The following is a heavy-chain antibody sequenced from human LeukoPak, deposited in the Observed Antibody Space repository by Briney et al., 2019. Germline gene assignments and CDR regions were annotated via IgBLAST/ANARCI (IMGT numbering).Heavy chain of an antibody. D-gene: IGHD5-18*01. CDR3: ARGGYSTRYDH. Sequence: AAVKVSCKASGYTFSTHDITWVRQAPGQGLEWMGWISGYTGNTNYAQKFQGRVTVTTDTSTTTAYMELRSLRVDDTAVYYCARGGYSTRYDHWGRGTLVTV. CDR2: ISGYTGNT. J-gene: IGHJ5*02. CDR1: GYTFSTHD. V-gene: IGHV1-18*01.